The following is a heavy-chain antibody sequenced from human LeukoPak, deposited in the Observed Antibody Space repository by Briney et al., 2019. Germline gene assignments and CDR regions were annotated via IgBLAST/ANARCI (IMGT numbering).Heavy chain of an antibody. CDR2: IYSTGNT. V-gene: IGHV4-4*07. CDR3: ARGASGWYGNSFDY. Sequence: SETLSLTCTVSGASIRSDYWSWIRQPAGKGLEWIGHIYSTGNTNYNPSLKSRVTMSIDTSKNQFSLQLIAVTAAYTSVYYCARGASGWYGNSFDYWGQGTLITVSS. D-gene: IGHD6-19*01. CDR1: GASIRSDY. J-gene: IGHJ4*02.